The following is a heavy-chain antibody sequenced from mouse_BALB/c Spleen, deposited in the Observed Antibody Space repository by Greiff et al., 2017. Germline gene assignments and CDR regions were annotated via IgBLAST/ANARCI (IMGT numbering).Heavy chain of an antibody. J-gene: IGHJ4*01. CDR2: ISSGGSYT. V-gene: IGHV5-6*02. Sequence: LVESGGDLVKPGGSLKLSCAASGFTFSSYGMSWVRQTPDKRLEWVATISSGGSYTYYPDSVKGRFTISRDNAKNTLYLQMSSLKSEDTAMYYCARRDAMDYWGQGTSVTVSS. CDR1: GFTFSSYG. CDR3: ARRDAMDY.